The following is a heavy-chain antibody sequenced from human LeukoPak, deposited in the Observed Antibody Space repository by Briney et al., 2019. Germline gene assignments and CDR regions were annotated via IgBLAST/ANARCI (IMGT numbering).Heavy chain of an antibody. D-gene: IGHD3-10*01. Sequence: GGTLRLLCAACRFTFCDNYMVGAPRARGRGRVGVSRIRKKANAYTTEYAASVKGRFTISRDDSNQSLYLRRSRLEAEDTAVYFCGRGSRFGELSHYGMDVWGKGTTVTVSS. CDR1: RFTFCDNY. CDR2: IRKKANAYTT. CDR3: GRGSRFGELSHYGMDV. V-gene: IGHV3-72*01. J-gene: IGHJ6*04.